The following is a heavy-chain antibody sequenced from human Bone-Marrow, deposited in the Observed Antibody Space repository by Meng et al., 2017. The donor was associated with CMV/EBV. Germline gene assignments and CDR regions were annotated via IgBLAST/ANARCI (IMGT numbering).Heavy chain of an antibody. CDR1: GFTFSSYS. D-gene: IGHD2-2*01. V-gene: IGHV3-48*04. CDR3: VRDRDIVGAPAPYNWFDH. CDR2: ISSSSSTI. J-gene: IGHJ5*02. Sequence: GESLTISCAASGFTFSSYSMNWVRQAPGKGLEWVSYISSSSSTIYYADSVKGRFTISRDNARNSLYLQMNSLRVEDTALYYCVRDRDIVGAPAPYNWFDHWGQGTLVTVPS.